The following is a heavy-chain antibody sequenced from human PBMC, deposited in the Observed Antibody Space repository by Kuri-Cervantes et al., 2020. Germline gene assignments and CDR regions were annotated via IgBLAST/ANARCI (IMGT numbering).Heavy chain of an antibody. V-gene: IGHV3-30*18. CDR3: AKGLGSGSNYFDY. D-gene: IGHD5-12*01. Sequence: GGSLRLSCAASGFTFSSYGMHWVRQAPGKGLEWVAVISYDGSNKYYADSVKGRFTISRDNSKNTLYLQMNSLRAEDTAVYYCAKGLGSGSNYFDYWGQGTLVTVSS. CDR2: ISYDGSNK. J-gene: IGHJ4*02. CDR1: GFTFSSYG.